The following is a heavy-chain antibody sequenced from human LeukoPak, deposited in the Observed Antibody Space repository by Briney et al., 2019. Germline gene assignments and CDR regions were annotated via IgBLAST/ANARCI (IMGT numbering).Heavy chain of an antibody. CDR3: ARDRGDKNDYYYGMDV. V-gene: IGHV4-34*01. D-gene: IGHD3-10*01. J-gene: IGHJ6*02. Sequence: SETLSLTCAVYGGSFSGYYWSWIRQPPGKGLEWIGEINHSGSTNYNPSLKSRVTISVDTSKNQFSLKLSSVTAADTAVYYCARDRGDKNDYYYGMDVWGQGTTVTVSS. CDR1: GGSFSGYY. CDR2: INHSGST.